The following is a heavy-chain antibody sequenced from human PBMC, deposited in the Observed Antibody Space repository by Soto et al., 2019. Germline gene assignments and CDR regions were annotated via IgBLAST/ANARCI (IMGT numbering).Heavy chain of an antibody. J-gene: IGHJ6*02. Sequence: GGSLRLSCAASGFTFSSYWMSWVRQAPGKGLEWVANIKQDGSEKYYVDSVKGRFTISRDNAKNSLYLQMNSLRAEDTAVYYCARVVATLGFYYYYGMDVWGQGTTVTVSS. CDR1: GFTFSSYW. CDR3: ARVVATLGFYYYYGMDV. CDR2: IKQDGSEK. V-gene: IGHV3-7*01. D-gene: IGHD5-12*01.